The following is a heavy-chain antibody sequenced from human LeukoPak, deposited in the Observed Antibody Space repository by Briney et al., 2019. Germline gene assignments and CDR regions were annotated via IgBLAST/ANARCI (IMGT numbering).Heavy chain of an antibody. J-gene: IGHJ4*02. CDR3: ARDCYSSGWYVDY. CDR1: GFTFSSYG. Sequence: GGSLRLSCAASGFTFSSYGMHWVRQAPGKGLEWEAVISYDGSNKYYADSVKGRFTISRDNSKNTLYLQINSLRAEDTAVYYCARDCYSSGWYVDYWGQGTLVTVSS. CDR2: ISYDGSNK. V-gene: IGHV3-30*03. D-gene: IGHD6-19*01.